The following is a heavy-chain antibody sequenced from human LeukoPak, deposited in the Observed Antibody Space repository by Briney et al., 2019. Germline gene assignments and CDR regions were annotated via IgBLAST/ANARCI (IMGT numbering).Heavy chain of an antibody. CDR2: IYSGDSDT. Sequence: GESLKISCKGSGYSFTNYWIGWVRQMPGKGLEWMGIIYSGDSDTRYSPSFQGQVTFSADKSISTAYLQWSSLKASDTAMYYCARQDSIAVAGTFDYWGQGTLVTVSS. CDR1: GYSFTNYW. V-gene: IGHV5-51*01. D-gene: IGHD6-19*01. J-gene: IGHJ4*02. CDR3: ARQDSIAVAGTFDY.